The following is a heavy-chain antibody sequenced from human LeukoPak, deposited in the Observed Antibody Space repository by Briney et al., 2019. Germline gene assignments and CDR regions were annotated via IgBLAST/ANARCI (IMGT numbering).Heavy chain of an antibody. J-gene: IGHJ4*02. V-gene: IGHV3-21*04. CDR2: ISSSSSYI. CDR1: GFTFSSYS. CDR3: AKGQGGDFWSGSAYFD. D-gene: IGHD3-3*01. Sequence: GGSLRLSCAASGFTFSSYSMNWVRQAPGKGLEWVSSISSSSSYIYYADSVKGRFTISRDNAKNSLYLQMNSLGAEDTAVYFCAKGQGGDFWSGSAYFDWGQGTLVAVSS.